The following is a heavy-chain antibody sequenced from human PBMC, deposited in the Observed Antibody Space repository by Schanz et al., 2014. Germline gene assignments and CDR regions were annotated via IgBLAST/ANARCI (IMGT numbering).Heavy chain of an antibody. CDR1: GYTFVSYS. CDR2: INPSGGGT. Sequence: QVQLVQSGAEVKKPGASVKVSCKASGYTFVSYSMHWVRQAPGQGLEWMGIINPSGGGTSYALRFQDRATVTRNASRSTVYMKLSSLRSEDTSVYYCARAPTAYCSDTSCLGTPFDYWGQGTLVTVSS. D-gene: IGHD2-2*01. CDR3: ARAPTAYCSDTSCLGTPFDY. V-gene: IGHV1-46*03. J-gene: IGHJ4*02.